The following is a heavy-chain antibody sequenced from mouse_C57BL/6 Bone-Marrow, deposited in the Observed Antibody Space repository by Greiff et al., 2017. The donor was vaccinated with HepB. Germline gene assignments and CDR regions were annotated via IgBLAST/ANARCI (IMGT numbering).Heavy chain of an antibody. J-gene: IGHJ3*01. D-gene: IGHD1-1*01. V-gene: IGHV10-3*01. CDR3: VRGPALYGSSPWFAY. CDR1: GFTFNTYA. CDR2: IRSKSSNYAT. Sequence: DVMLVESGGGLVQPKGSLKLSCAASGFTFNTYAMHWVRQAPGKGLEWVARIRSKSSNYATYYADSVKDRFTISRDDSQSMLYLQMNNLKTEDTAMYYCVRGPALYGSSPWFAYWGQGTLVTVSA.